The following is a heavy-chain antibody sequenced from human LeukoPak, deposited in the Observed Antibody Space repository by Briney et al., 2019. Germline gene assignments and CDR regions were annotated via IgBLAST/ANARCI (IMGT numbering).Heavy chain of an antibody. V-gene: IGHV4-59*12. J-gene: IGHJ5*02. CDR3: ARRRDGYGRRTARSWFDP. CDR1: GGSISSYY. Sequence: KSSETLSLTCTVSGGSISSYYWSWIRQPPGKGLEWVGYIYYSGSTNYNPSLKSRVTISVDTSKNQFSLKLSSVTAADTAVYYCARRRDGYGRRTARSWFDPWGQGTLVTVSS. CDR2: IYYSGST. D-gene: IGHD5-24*01.